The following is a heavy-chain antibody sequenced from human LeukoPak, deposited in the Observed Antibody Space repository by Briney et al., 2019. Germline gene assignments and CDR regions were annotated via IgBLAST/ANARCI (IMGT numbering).Heavy chain of an antibody. CDR2: IKQDGSEK. V-gene: IGHV3-7*03. J-gene: IGHJ4*02. D-gene: IGHD3-16*02. CDR3: AKAMISFGAVIVNSFEY. Sequence: GGSLRLSCAASRFIFSNYWMSWVRQAPGKGLEWVANIKQDGSEKYYLDSVKGRFTISRDNAKNSLYLQMNSLRDDDTALYYCAKAMISFGAVIVNSFEYWGQGTLVTVSS. CDR1: RFIFSNYW.